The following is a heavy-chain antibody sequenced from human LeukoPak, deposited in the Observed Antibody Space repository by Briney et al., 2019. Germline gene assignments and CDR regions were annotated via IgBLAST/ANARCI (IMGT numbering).Heavy chain of an antibody. J-gene: IGHJ6*03. V-gene: IGHV3-23*01. CDR1: GFTLSSYA. CDR2: ISVSGNT. CDR3: ASLVLLFFGESVAAGHVDMDV. D-gene: IGHD3-10*01. Sequence: GGSLRLSCAASGFTLSSYAMSWVHQAPGKGLEWVSAISVSGNTYHADSVKGRFTISRDNAKNSLYLQMNSLRVEDTAIYYCASLVLLFFGESVAAGHVDMDVWGKGTTVTVSS.